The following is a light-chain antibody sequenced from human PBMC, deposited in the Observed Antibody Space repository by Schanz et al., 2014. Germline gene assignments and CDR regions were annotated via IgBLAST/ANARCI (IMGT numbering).Light chain of an antibody. Sequence: DIQMTQSPSSLSASVGDRVTITCRASQSIAIFLNWYQQKPGKVPNLLISAASSLHSGVPSRFSGSGSGTDFTLTISSLQPEDFATYYCQQTYTTPWAFGQGTKVEIK. CDR1: QSIAIF. J-gene: IGKJ1*01. CDR2: AAS. CDR3: QQTYTTPWA. V-gene: IGKV1-39*01.